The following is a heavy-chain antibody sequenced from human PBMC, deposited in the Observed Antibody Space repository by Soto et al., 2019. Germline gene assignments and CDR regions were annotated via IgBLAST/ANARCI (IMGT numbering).Heavy chain of an antibody. CDR2: IYYSGST. CDR1: GGSISSGGYY. CDR3: ARESIVVVVAAKLNYYYHYMDV. D-gene: IGHD2-15*01. J-gene: IGHJ6*03. V-gene: IGHV4-31*03. Sequence: QVQLQESGPGLVKPSQTLSLTCTVSGGSISSGGYYWSWIRQHPGKGLEWIGYIYYSGSTYYNPSLKSRVTISVDTSKNQFSLKLSSVTAADTAVYYCARESIVVVVAAKLNYYYHYMDVWGKGTTVTVSS.